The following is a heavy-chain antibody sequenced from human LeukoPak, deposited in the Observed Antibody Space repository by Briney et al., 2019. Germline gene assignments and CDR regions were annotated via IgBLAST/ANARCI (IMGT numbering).Heavy chain of an antibody. Sequence: ASVKVSCKASGYTFTTYGVTWVRQAPGQGLEWMGWISAYNGNTRYAQKLQGRLTMTTEASTSTAYMELRSLRSDDTAVYYCAREITYGSGSYYEDYWGQGTLVIVSS. J-gene: IGHJ4*02. CDR2: ISAYNGNT. V-gene: IGHV1-18*01. CDR3: AREITYGSGSYYEDY. CDR1: GYTFTTYG. D-gene: IGHD3-10*01.